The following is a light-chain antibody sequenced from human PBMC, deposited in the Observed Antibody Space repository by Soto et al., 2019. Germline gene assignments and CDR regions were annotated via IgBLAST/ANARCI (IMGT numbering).Light chain of an antibody. CDR3: SSYTSTTTLL. V-gene: IGLV2-14*03. Sequence: QSALTQPASVSGSPGQSITISCTGTSSDVGAYDYVSWYQQHPGKAPKLMIYDVTNRPSGVSNRFSGSKSGKTASLTISGLQAEDEADYYCSSYTSTTTLLFGGGTKLTVL. J-gene: IGLJ2*01. CDR2: DVT. CDR1: SSDVGAYDY.